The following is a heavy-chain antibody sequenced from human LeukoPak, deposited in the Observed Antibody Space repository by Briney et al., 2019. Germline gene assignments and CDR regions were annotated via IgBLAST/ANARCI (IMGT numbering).Heavy chain of an antibody. V-gene: IGHV3-48*03. CDR1: GFTFSNYE. CDR2: ISSSGSTI. J-gene: IGHJ3*02. D-gene: IGHD2-15*01. Sequence: AGGSLRLSCAASGFTFSNYEMNWVRQAPGKGLEWVSYISSSGSTIYYADSVKGRFTISRDNAKNSLYLQMNSLRAEDTAVYYCARDLGYCSGGSCSSDAFDIWGQGTMVTVSS. CDR3: ARDLGYCSGGSCSSDAFDI.